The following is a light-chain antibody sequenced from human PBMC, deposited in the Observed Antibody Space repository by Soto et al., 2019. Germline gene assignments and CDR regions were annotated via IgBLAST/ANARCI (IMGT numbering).Light chain of an antibody. V-gene: IGKV3-20*01. CDR3: QQYQSYSRT. CDR1: QSVSGSY. Sequence: EIVLTQSPGTLSLSPGERATLSCRASQSVSGSYLAWYQQKPGQAPRLLIYGASSRATGIPDRFSGSGSGTDFTLTISSLKPDDFATYYCQQYQSYSRTFGQGTTGDIK. J-gene: IGKJ1*01. CDR2: GAS.